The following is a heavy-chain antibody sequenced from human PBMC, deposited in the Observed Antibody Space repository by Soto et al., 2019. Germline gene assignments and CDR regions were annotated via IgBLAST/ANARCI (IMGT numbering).Heavy chain of an antibody. J-gene: IGHJ4*02. CDR2: INPILSMS. Sequence: QVQLVQSGAEVKKPGSSVRVSCKASGDTFTFYSINWVRQAPGLGLEWMGRINPILSMSNYAQRFQGRVTMTADKSTSTAYMELSSLRSEDTAMYSCASSYGSGDRACDYWGQGALVTVAS. D-gene: IGHD3-10*01. V-gene: IGHV1-69*02. CDR1: GDTFTFYS. CDR3: ASSYGSGDRACDY.